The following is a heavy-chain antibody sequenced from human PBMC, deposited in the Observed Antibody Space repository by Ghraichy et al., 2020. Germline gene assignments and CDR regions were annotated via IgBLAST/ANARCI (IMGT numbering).Heavy chain of an antibody. V-gene: IGHV3-30*18. J-gene: IGHJ4*02. CDR1: GFTFSSYG. D-gene: IGHD2-21*02. CDR3: AKDRVAVCGGDCYRVLVY. Sequence: GGSLRLSCAASGFTFSSYGMHWVRQAPGKRLEWVAVISYDGSNKYYADSVKGRFTISRDNSKNTLYLQMNSLRAEDTAVYYCAKDRVAVCGGDCYRVLVYWGQGTLVTVSS. CDR2: ISYDGSNK.